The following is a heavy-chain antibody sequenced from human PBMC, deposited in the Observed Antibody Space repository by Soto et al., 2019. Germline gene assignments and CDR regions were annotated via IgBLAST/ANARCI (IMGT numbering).Heavy chain of an antibody. CDR2: ISAITSRT. CDR1: GFTSSSSS. V-gene: IGHV3-48*01. D-gene: IGHD3-22*01. J-gene: IGHJ4*02. Sequence: GGSLRLSCAASGFTSSSSSMNWVRQAPGKGLEWVSYISAITSRTYYADSVKGRFTISRDNAKNSLYLQMNSLRVEDTAVYYCARDLGHYDTSGYFDSWGQGTLVTVSS. CDR3: ARDLGHYDTSGYFDS.